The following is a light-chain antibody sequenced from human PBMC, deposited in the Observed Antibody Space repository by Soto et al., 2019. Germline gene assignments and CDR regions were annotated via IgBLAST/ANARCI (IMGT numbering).Light chain of an antibody. Sequence: IVMTQSPYTLYVSPGEGATLSCRASQSVRTKLAWYQQKAGQAPRLLIYGASTRATGIPDRFSGSGSGTEFTLTISSLQSEDFAVYYCQQYNSWPPITFGQGTRLEIK. CDR1: QSVRTK. V-gene: IGKV3-15*01. CDR2: GAS. CDR3: QQYNSWPPIT. J-gene: IGKJ5*01.